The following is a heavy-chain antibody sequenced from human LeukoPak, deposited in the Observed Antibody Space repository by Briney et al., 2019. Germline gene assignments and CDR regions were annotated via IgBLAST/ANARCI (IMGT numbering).Heavy chain of an antibody. CDR1: GYTFTTYW. Sequence: GESLKISCKGSGYTFTTYWIGWVRQMPGKGLECMGIIYPGDSDTRYSPSFEGQVTISADKSISTAYLQWNSLKASDTAIYYCARSRGVGVDYSFDSWGQGTLVTVSS. CDR2: IYPGDSDT. CDR3: ARSRGVGVDYSFDS. J-gene: IGHJ4*02. V-gene: IGHV5-51*01. D-gene: IGHD3-16*01.